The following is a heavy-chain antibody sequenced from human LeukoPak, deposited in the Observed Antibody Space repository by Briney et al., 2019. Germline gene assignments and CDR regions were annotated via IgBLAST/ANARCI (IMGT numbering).Heavy chain of an antibody. D-gene: IGHD3-10*01. CDR3: ARERVMYYYGAGFPDY. V-gene: IGHV3-74*01. CDR2: INSDGSST. J-gene: IGHJ4*02. CDR1: GFTFSRYW. Sequence: QSAGSLTLSCTVSGFTFSRYWMHWVRQGTGKGLVWVSSINSDGSSTNYADSEKGRSIISRENPNNTLYPQMNSPRAEGTAVYYCARERVMYYYGAGFPDYWGQGTLVTVSS.